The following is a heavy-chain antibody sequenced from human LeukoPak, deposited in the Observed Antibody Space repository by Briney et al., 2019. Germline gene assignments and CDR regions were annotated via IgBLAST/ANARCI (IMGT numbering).Heavy chain of an antibody. CDR3: VRLWGYGPLIFDY. J-gene: IGHJ4*02. CDR2: IRYDGSNK. V-gene: IGHV3-30*02. CDR1: GFTFSSYG. Sequence: GGSLRLSCAASGFTFSSYGMHWVRQAPGKGLEWVAFIRYDGSNKYYADSVKGRFTISRDNSKNTLYLQMNSLRAEDTAVYYCVRLWGYGPLIFDYWGQGTLVTVSS. D-gene: IGHD3-16*01.